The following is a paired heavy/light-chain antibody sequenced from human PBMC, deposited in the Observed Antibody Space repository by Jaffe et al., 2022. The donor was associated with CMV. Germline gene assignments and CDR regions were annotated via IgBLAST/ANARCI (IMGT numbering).Light chain of an antibody. CDR3: SSFTSSRTYV. Sequence: QAALTQPASVSGSPGQSITISCTGTSSDVGGYNFVSWYQQHPGKAPKFIIYDVSNRPSGVSNRFSGSKSGNTASLTISGLQAEDEADYYCSSFTSSRTYVFGTGTKVTVL. V-gene: IGLV2-14*03. CDR2: DVS. CDR1: SSDVGGYNF. J-gene: IGLJ1*01.
Heavy chain of an antibody. Sequence: QVHLVESGGGVVQPGRSLRLSCAASGFTFSSYAMHWVRQAPGKGLEWVALISYDGSNKFYADSVKGRFTISRDSSKNTLYLQMNSLRAEDTAVYYCAKEGMSPSSSWSSFDSWGQGTLVTVSS. V-gene: IGHV3-30*18. CDR1: GFTFSSYA. CDR3: AKEGMSPSSSWSSFDS. D-gene: IGHD6-13*01. J-gene: IGHJ4*02. CDR2: ISYDGSNK.